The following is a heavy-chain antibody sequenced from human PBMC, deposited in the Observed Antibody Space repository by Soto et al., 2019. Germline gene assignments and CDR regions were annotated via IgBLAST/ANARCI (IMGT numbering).Heavy chain of an antibody. J-gene: IGHJ5*02. Sequence: EVQLVESGGGLVQPGTSLKLSWVAMGFTFEDHAMHWIRQVPGKGLEWVAGINWNSGITGYADSVKGRFTISRDNANNSLHLEMNSLKSEDTALYYCTKGRGALTVVSNWFDPWGQGPPVTVSS. CDR1: GFTFEDHA. CDR3: TKGRGALTVVSNWFDP. D-gene: IGHD3-22*01. CDR2: INWNSGIT. V-gene: IGHV3-9*01.